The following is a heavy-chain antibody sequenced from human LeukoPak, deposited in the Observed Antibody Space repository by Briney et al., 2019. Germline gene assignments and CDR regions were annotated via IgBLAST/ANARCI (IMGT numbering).Heavy chain of an antibody. J-gene: IGHJ4*02. D-gene: IGHD5/OR15-5a*01. CDR3: ARVSSRYLYAPFDY. Sequence: SETLSLTCTVSGGSISSYYWSWIRQPAGKGLEWIGRIYTSGSTIYNPSLKSRVTMSVDTSKNQFSLKLSSVTAADTAVYYCARVSSRYLYAPFDYWGQGTLVTVSS. V-gene: IGHV4-4*07. CDR2: IYTSGST. CDR1: GGSISSYY.